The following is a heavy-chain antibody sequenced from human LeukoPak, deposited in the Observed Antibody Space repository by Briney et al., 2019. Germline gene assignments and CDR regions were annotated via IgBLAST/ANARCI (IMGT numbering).Heavy chain of an antibody. V-gene: IGHV3-13*01. CDR2: LGIAGDT. J-gene: IGHJ4*02. CDR3: ARQKQSHGNFDY. CDR1: GFTVSSHA. Sequence: GGSLRLSCAASGFTVSSHAMHWVRQPIGKGLEWVSALGIAGDTFYPGSVKGRFTISRENAKNSLYLQMNSLRAEDTAMYYCARQKQSHGNFDYWGQGTLVTVSS. D-gene: IGHD1-26*01.